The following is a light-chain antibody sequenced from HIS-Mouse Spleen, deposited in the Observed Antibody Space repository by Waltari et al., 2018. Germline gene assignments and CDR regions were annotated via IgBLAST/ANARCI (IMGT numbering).Light chain of an antibody. J-gene: IGLJ2*01. CDR3: SSYAGSNIVV. CDR2: EVS. CDR1: SSDVGGYNY. V-gene: IGLV2-8*01. Sequence: QSALTQPPSASGSPGQSVTIPCTGTSSDVGGYNYVSWYQQPPGKAPTLMIYEVSKRPPGAPDPFSGSKSGNTASLTVSGLQAEDEADYYCSSYAGSNIVVFGGGTKLTVL.